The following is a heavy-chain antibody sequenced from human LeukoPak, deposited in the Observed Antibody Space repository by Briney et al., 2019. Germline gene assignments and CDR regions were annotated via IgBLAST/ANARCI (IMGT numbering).Heavy chain of an antibody. CDR2: ISSSSSYI. CDR1: GFTFSSYS. J-gene: IGHJ4*02. V-gene: IGHV3-21*01. D-gene: IGHD3-22*01. Sequence: GGSLRLSCAASGFTFSSYSMNWVRQAPGKGLEWVSSISSSSSYIYYADSMKGRFTISRDNAKNSLYLQMNSLRAEDTAVYYCAREYYYDSSGYYFGYWGQGTLVTVSS. CDR3: AREYYYDSSGYYFGY.